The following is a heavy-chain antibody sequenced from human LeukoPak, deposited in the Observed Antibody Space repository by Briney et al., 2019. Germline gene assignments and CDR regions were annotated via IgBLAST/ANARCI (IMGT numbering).Heavy chain of an antibody. CDR3: AKARAYSSSWSHYFDY. Sequence: GGSLRLSCAASGFTFSSYAMSWVRQAPGKGLEWVSTISGSGGGTYYADSVNGRFTISRDNSKNTLYLQMNSLRAEDTAVYYCAKARAYSSSWSHYFDYWGQGTLVTVSS. D-gene: IGHD6-13*01. V-gene: IGHV3-23*01. J-gene: IGHJ4*02. CDR2: ISGSGGGT. CDR1: GFTFSSYA.